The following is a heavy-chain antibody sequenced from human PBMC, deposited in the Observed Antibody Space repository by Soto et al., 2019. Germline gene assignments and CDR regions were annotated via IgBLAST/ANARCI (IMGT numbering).Heavy chain of an antibody. CDR1: GFTFSSYG. V-gene: IGHV3-30*18. J-gene: IGHJ6*03. Sequence: QVQLVESGGGVVQPGRSLRLSCAASGFTFSSYGMHWVRQAPGKGLEWVAVISYDGSNKYYADSVKGRFTISRDNSKNTLYLQMNSLRAEDTAVYYCEKPPDYYYYYMDVWGKGTTVTVSS. CDR2: ISYDGSNK. CDR3: EKPPDYYYYYMDV.